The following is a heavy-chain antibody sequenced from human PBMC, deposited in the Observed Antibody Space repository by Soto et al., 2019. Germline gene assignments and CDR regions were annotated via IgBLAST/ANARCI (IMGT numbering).Heavy chain of an antibody. D-gene: IGHD3-9*01. CDR3: ARVPSTGSLIWFDP. J-gene: IGHJ5*02. CDR2: MNPGSGKT. V-gene: IGHV1-8*02. CDR1: GHTFISYD. Sequence: GASVKVSCKASGHTFISYDINWVRQATGQGLEWMGWMNPGSGKTGYANKFQGRVTMTRDASTSTAHLELSSLTSEDTAVYYCARVPSTGSLIWFDPWGQGTLVTVSS.